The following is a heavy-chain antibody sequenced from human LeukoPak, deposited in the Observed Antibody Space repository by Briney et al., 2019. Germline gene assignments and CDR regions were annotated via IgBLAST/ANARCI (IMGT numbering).Heavy chain of an antibody. CDR2: IYYSGST. D-gene: IGHD6-13*01. J-gene: IGHJ4*02. CDR1: GGSISSSSYY. CDR3: ARHASIAAAGTKYYFDY. V-gene: IGHV4-39*01. Sequence: SETLSLTCTVSGGSISSSSYYRGWIRQPPGKGLEWIGSIYYSGSTYYNPSLKSRVTISVDTSKNQFSLKLSSVTAADTAVYYCARHASIAAAGTKYYFDYWGQGTLVTVSS.